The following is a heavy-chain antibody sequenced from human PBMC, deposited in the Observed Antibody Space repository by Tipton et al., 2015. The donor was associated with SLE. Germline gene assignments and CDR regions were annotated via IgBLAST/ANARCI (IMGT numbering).Heavy chain of an antibody. CDR3: AMGQWEPALAF. CDR1: GGSISSYY. V-gene: IGHV4-59*12. Sequence: LRLSCTVSGGSISSYYWSWIRQPPGKGLEWIGYIYYSGSTNYNPSLKSRVTISVDTSRNQFSLKLNTVTAADTAVYFCAMGQWEPALAFWGQGTTVTVPS. CDR2: IYYSGST. J-gene: IGHJ6*02. D-gene: IGHD1-26*01.